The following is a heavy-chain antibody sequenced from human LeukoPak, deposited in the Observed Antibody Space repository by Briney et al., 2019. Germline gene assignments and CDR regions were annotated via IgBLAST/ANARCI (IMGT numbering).Heavy chain of an antibody. CDR3: ARRSSGGSYYYGMDV. D-gene: IGHD2-15*01. CDR2: ISAYNGNT. Sequence: ASVKVSCKAFGYTFTSYGISWVRQAPGQGLEWMGWISAYNGNTNYAQKLQGRVTMTTDTSTSTAYMELRSLRSDDTAVYYCARRSSGGSYYYGMDVWGQGTTVTVSS. V-gene: IGHV1-18*01. J-gene: IGHJ6*02. CDR1: GYTFTSYG.